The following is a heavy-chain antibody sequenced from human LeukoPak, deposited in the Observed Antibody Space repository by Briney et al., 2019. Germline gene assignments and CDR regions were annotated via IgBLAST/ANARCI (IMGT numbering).Heavy chain of an antibody. V-gene: IGHV4-34*01. CDR1: GVSFGGYF. CDR2: VNHSGST. CDR3: ARGPPLAYYGTGGYYFFDY. Sequence: SETLSPTCSAYGVSFGGYFWSWIRQPPGEGLEWIGEVNHSGSTNYNPSLKSRVTISVDTSRTQFSLNLRSATAADTAVYYCARGPPLAYYGTGGYYFFDYWGQGILVTVSP. J-gene: IGHJ4*02. D-gene: IGHD3-22*01.